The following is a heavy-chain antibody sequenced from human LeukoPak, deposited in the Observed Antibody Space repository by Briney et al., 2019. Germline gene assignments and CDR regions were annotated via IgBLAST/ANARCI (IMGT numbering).Heavy chain of an antibody. CDR2: LGRSGEYK. J-gene: IGHJ6*02. V-gene: IGHV3-23*01. Sequence: GGSLRLSCAASGFRFTDYSMSWVRQAPGKGLEWVAGLGRSGEYKYYADSVKGRFTISRDDSKDTESLQMNSLRAEDSAIYFCVKDRPCETCMPMDAWGQGTTVTVSS. D-gene: IGHD2-2*01. CDR1: GFRFTDYS. CDR3: VKDRPCETCMPMDA.